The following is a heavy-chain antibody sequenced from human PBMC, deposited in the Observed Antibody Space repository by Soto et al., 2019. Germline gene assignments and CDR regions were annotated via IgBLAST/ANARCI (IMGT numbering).Heavy chain of an antibody. CDR2: INHRGST. D-gene: IGHD3-10*01. J-gene: IGHJ4*02. Sequence: QVQLQQWGAGLLKPSETLSLTCAVYGGSFSGYYWCWIRQPPGKGLEWIGEINHRGSTNYNPSLRSRVTISVDTSKNQFSLKLSSVTAADTAVYYCARGLHRSGKVVRGVICFDYWGQGTLVTVSS. CDR1: GGSFSGYY. V-gene: IGHV4-34*01. CDR3: ARGLHRSGKVVRGVICFDY.